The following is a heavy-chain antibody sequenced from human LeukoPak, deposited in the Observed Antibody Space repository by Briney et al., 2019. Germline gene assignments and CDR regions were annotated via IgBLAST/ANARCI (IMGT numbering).Heavy chain of an antibody. V-gene: IGHV5-51*01. Sequence: GESLKISCKGSGYSFTSYWIGWVRQMPGKGLEWMRIIYPGDSDTRYSPSFQGQVTISADKSISTAYLQWSSLKASDTAMYYCARHGVSEVITFDYWGQGTLVTVSS. CDR1: GYSFTSYW. J-gene: IGHJ4*02. D-gene: IGHD3-22*01. CDR2: IYPGDSDT. CDR3: ARHGVSEVITFDY.